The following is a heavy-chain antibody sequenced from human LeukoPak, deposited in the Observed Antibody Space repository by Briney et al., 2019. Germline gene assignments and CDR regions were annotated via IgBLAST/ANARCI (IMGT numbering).Heavy chain of an antibody. D-gene: IGHD3-3*02. CDR3: ARDEGSEVPSIRGFDF. CDR1: GFAFSTYW. V-gene: IGHV3-74*01. J-gene: IGHJ4*02. Sequence: GGSLRLSCAASGFAFSTYWIHWVRQAPGKGLVWVSSINRDGSRTYYAASVKGRFTISRDNAKNTLYLQMNSLRAEDTAVFYCARDEGSEVPSIRGFDFWGQGTLVTVSS. CDR2: INRDGSRT.